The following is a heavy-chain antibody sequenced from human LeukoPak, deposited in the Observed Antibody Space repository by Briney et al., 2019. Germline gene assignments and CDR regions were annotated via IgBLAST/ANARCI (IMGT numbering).Heavy chain of an antibody. J-gene: IGHJ4*02. CDR3: ARDQALLGATGTFDY. Sequence: GRFTISRDNAKNSLYLQMNSLRAEDTAVYCCARDQALLGATGTFDYWGQGTLVTVSS. D-gene: IGHD1-26*01. V-gene: IGHV3-11*06.